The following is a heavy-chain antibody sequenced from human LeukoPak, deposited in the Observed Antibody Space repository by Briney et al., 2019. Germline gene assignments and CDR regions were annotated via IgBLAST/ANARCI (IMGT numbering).Heavy chain of an antibody. CDR1: GFTFSSYA. Sequence: GGSLRLSCAASGFTFSSYAMHWVRQAPGKGLEWVADVSYDGSNKYYADSVKGRFTISRDNSKNTLYLQMNSLRAEDAAVYFCAKRNSVGNTSGREGGFDYWGQGTLVTVSS. D-gene: IGHD6-19*01. CDR3: AKRNSVGNTSGREGGFDY. V-gene: IGHV3-30-3*02. J-gene: IGHJ4*02. CDR2: VSYDGSNK.